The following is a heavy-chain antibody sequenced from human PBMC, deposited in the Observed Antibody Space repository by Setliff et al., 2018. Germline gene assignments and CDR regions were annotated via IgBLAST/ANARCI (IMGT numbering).Heavy chain of an antibody. CDR1: RFTFGNYA. J-gene: IGHJ3*02. V-gene: IGHV3-23*01. CDR2: ISASGRTT. Sequence: PGGSLRLSCAAARFTFGNYAMSWVRQAAGKGLEWVSAISASGRTTYSAYSVKGRCTISRYNSKNTLSLQMNSLRAEDTAVYYCAKDVSPPGTNGWHPDVLDIWGQGTMVTVSS. CDR3: AKDVSPPGTNGWHPDVLDI. D-gene: IGHD6-19*01.